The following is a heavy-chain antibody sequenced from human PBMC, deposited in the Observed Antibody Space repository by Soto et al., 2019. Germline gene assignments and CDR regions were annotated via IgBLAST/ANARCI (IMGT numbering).Heavy chain of an antibody. CDR2: IYYSGST. D-gene: IGHD6-13*01. CDR3: ARSFGVAAAGPFDY. J-gene: IGHJ4*02. Sequence: PSETLSLTCTVSGGSISSGGYYWSWILQHPGKGLEWIGYIYYSGSTYYNPSLKSRVTISVDTSKNQFSLKLSSVTAADTAVYNCARSFGVAAAGPFDYWGQGTLVTVSS. CDR1: GGSISSGGYY. V-gene: IGHV4-31*03.